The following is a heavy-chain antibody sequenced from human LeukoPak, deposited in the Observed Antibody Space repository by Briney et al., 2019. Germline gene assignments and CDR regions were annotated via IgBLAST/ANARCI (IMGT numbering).Heavy chain of an antibody. CDR3: ARGGSRLLTSYIFDY. CDR1: GSTFSRHW. Sequence: GGSLRLSCAASGSTFSRHWMSWVRQAPGKGLEWVANIKQDGSEKYYADSVKGRFTIFRDNAKNSLYVQVNSLRAEDTAVHYCARGGSRLLTSYIFDYWGQGTLVTVSS. D-gene: IGHD3-16*01. V-gene: IGHV3-7*01. J-gene: IGHJ4*02. CDR2: IKQDGSEK.